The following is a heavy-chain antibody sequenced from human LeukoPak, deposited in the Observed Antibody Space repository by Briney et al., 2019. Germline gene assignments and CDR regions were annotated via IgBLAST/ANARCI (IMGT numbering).Heavy chain of an antibody. V-gene: IGHV3-23*01. CDR2: IGGHVHST. CDR3: VGAPPGPSGGYFQY. D-gene: IGHD2-8*02. J-gene: IGHJ4*02. Sequence: GGSLRLSCAASGFTFRNSAMSWVRQAPGTGLEWVSSIGGHVHSTYYADSVIGRFTVSRDDSKNTLYLQMNSLRAEDTAVYYCVGAPPGPSGGYFQYWGQGFLITVSS. CDR1: GFTFRNSA.